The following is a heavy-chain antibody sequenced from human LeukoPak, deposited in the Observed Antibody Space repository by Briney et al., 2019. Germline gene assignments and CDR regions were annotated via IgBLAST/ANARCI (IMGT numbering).Heavy chain of an antibody. V-gene: IGHV3-9*03. CDR3: AKASRRDYGDYGGWFDP. J-gene: IGHJ5*02. Sequence: GGSLRLSCAASGFTFDDYAMHWVRRAPGKGLEWVSAISWNSGSIGYADSVKGRFTISRDNAKNSLYLQMNSLRAEDMALYYCAKASRRDYGDYGGWFDPWGQGTLVTVSS. CDR1: GFTFDDYA. D-gene: IGHD4-17*01. CDR2: ISWNSGSI.